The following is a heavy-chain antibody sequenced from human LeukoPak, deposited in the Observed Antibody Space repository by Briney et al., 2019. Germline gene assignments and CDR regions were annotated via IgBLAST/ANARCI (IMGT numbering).Heavy chain of an antibody. J-gene: IGHJ4*02. CDR3: ATYPREYSGSYYDTFDY. CDR2: FDPEDGET. D-gene: IGHD1-26*01. V-gene: IGHV1-24*01. CDR1: GYTLTELS. Sequence: ASVKVSCKASGYTLTELSMHWVRQAPGKGLGWMGGFDPEDGETIYAQKFQGRVTMTEDTSTDTAYMELSSLRSEDTAMYYCATYPREYSGSYYDTFDYWGQGTLVTVSS.